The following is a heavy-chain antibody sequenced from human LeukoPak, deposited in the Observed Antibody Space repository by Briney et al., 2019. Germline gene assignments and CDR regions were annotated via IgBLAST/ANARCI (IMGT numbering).Heavy chain of an antibody. D-gene: IGHD2-15*01. CDR2: IYSGGST. V-gene: IGHV3-53*01. CDR1: GFTVSSNY. J-gene: IGHJ3*02. Sequence: GGSLRLSCAASGFTVSSNYMSWVRQAPGKGLEWVSVIYSGGSTYYADSVKGRFAISRDNSKNTLYLQMNSLRAEDTAVYYCASAPYGGNHRGAFDIWSQGTMVTVSS. CDR3: ASAPYGGNHRGAFDI.